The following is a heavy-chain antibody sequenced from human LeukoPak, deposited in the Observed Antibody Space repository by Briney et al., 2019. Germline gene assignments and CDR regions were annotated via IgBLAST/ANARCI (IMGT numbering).Heavy chain of an antibody. CDR2: IYYSGST. V-gene: IGHV4-59*08. J-gene: IGHJ4*02. D-gene: IGHD5-24*01. CDR1: GGSISSYY. Sequence: SETLSLTCTVSGGSISSYYWSWIRQPPGKGLEWIGYIYYSGSTNYNPSLKSRVTISVDTSKNQFSLKLSSVTAADTAVYYCARRIDGYNSYYFDYWGQGTLVTVSS. CDR3: ARRIDGYNSYYFDY.